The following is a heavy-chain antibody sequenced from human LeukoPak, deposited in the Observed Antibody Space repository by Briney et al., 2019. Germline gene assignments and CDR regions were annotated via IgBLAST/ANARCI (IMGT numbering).Heavy chain of an antibody. Sequence: GASVKVSCKASGYTFTSYGISWVRQAPGQGLEWMGWISAYNGNTNYAQKLQGRVTMTTDTSTSTAYMELRSLRSDDTAVYYCARDIAGRYYDSSGYYYEDAFDIWGQGTMVTVSS. V-gene: IGHV1-18*01. CDR3: ARDIAGRYYDSSGYYYEDAFDI. D-gene: IGHD3-22*01. CDR1: GYTFTSYG. J-gene: IGHJ3*02. CDR2: ISAYNGNT.